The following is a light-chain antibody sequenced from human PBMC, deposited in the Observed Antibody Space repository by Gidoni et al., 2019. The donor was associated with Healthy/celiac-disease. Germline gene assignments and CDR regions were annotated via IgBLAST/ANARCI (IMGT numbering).Light chain of an antibody. J-gene: IGKJ1*01. CDR1: QSISSW. CDR3: QQYISYSPWT. V-gene: IGKV1-5*03. CDR2: KAS. Sequence: DSQMTQSPSTLSASVGDRVTITCRASQSISSWLAWYQQKPGKAPKLLIYKASSLESGVPSRFSGSGSGTEFTLTISSLQPDDFATYYCQQYISYSPWTFXXXTKVDIK.